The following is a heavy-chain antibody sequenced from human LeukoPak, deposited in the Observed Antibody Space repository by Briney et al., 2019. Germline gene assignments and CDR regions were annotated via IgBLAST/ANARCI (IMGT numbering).Heavy chain of an antibody. CDR1: GGSISSSSYY. CDR2: IYYSGST. CDR3: ARGEYCSGGNCYAQDYYYGMDV. Sequence: SETLSLTCTVSGGSISSSSYYWGWIRQPPGKGLEWIGSIYYSGSTYYNPSLKSRVTISVDTSKNQFSLKLNSVTAADTAVHYCARGEYCSGGNCYAQDYYYGMDVWGQGTTVTVSS. J-gene: IGHJ6*02. V-gene: IGHV4-39*07. D-gene: IGHD2-15*01.